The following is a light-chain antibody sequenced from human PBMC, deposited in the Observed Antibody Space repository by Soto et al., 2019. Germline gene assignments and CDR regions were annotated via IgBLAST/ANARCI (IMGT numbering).Light chain of an antibody. CDR3: QQYYSYPIT. CDR1: QGISSY. V-gene: IGKV1-8*01. Sequence: AIRMSQSPSSLSASTGDRFTITCRASQGISSYLAWYQQKPGKAPKLLIYAASTLQSGVPSRFSGSGSGTDFTLTISCLQSEDFATYYCQQYYSYPITFGQGTRLEI. CDR2: AAS. J-gene: IGKJ5*01.